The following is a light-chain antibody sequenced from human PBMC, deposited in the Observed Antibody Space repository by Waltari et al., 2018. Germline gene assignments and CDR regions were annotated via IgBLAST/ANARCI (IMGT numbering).Light chain of an antibody. CDR2: AAS. CDR1: QVISIY. Sequence: DIQMTQSPSSLSASVGDRVTITCRASQVISIYLAWYQQKPGKVPKLLIYAASTLQSGVPSRFSDSGSGTDFTLTISSLQPEDVATYYCQNYNSVPLTFGGGTKVEIK. J-gene: IGKJ4*01. CDR3: QNYNSVPLT. V-gene: IGKV1-27*01.